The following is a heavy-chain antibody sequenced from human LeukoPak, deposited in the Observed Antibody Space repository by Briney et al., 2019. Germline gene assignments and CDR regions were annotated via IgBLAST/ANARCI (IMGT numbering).Heavy chain of an antibody. D-gene: IGHD6-19*01. CDR1: GYTFTSYY. Sequence: VASVKVSCKASGYTFTSYYMHWVRQAPGQGLEWMGIINPSGGSTSYAQKFQGRVTMTRDMSTSTVYMELSSLRSEDTAVYYCARETRRYNSDWENWFDPWGQGTLVTVSS. J-gene: IGHJ5*02. CDR3: ARETRRYNSDWENWFDP. CDR2: INPSGGST. V-gene: IGHV1-46*01.